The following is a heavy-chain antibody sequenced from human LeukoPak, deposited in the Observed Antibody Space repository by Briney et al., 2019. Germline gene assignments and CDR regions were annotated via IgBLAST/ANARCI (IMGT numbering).Heavy chain of an antibody. D-gene: IGHD7-27*01. CDR1: GDSVSSNSAA. CDR3: ARLENWVFDY. J-gene: IGHJ4*02. Sequence: KVSQTLSLTCAISGDSVSSNSAAWNWIRQSPSRGHEWLGRTYYRSKWRNDYAVSVKSRMTVNPDTSKNQFSLQLFSVTPGDTAVYYCARLENWVFDYWGQGTLVTVSS. V-gene: IGHV6-1*01. CDR2: TYYRSKWRN.